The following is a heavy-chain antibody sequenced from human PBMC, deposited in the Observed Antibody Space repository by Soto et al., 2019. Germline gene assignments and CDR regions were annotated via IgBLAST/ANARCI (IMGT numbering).Heavy chain of an antibody. J-gene: IGHJ5*02. Sequence: QVQLVQSGAEVKKPGSSVKVSCKASGGTFSSYAISWVRQAPGQGLEWMGGIIPIFGTANYAQKFQGRVTITADEYTSTAYMELSSLRSEDTAVYYCARERAARVGAPRWFDPWGQGTLVTVSS. V-gene: IGHV1-69*01. CDR1: GGTFSSYA. D-gene: IGHD6-6*01. CDR3: ARERAARVGAPRWFDP. CDR2: IIPIFGTA.